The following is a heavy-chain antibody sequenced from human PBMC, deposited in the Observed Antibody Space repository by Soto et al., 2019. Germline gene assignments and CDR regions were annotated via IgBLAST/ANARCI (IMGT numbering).Heavy chain of an antibody. CDR2: IIPILGTA. CDR1: GGTFSSYA. CDR3: ARDPYCSGGSCYVGPYYYYGTDV. J-gene: IGHJ6*02. Sequence: QVQLVQSGAEVKKPGSSVKVSCKASGGTFSSYAISWVRQAPGQGLEWMGGIIPILGTANYAQKFQGRVTITAVDSTSKAYRELSSLRPEDTAVYYCARDPYCSGGSCYVGPYYYYGTDVWGQGTTVTVSS. D-gene: IGHD2-15*01. V-gene: IGHV1-69*01.